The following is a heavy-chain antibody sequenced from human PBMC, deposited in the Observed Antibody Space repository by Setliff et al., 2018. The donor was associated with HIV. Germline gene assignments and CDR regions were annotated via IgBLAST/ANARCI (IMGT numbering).Heavy chain of an antibody. CDR3: ARAQFYYASGSFYPSDYHYYMDV. CDR2: INPNSGAT. J-gene: IGHJ6*03. D-gene: IGHD3-10*01. Sequence: ASVKVSCKASGYTFSGYYLHWVRRAPGQGLEWMGWINPNSGATNYAQNFQGRVTMTRNTSVNTAYMELSSLRSEDTAVYYCARAQFYYASGSFYPSDYHYYMDVWGKGTTVTVSS. V-gene: IGHV1-2*02. CDR1: GYTFSGYY.